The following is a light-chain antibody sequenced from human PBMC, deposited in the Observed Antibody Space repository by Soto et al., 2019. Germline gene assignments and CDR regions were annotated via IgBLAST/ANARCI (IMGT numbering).Light chain of an antibody. Sequence: IVFTQSPATLSLSPGVISTFSCRAIQSVSTYLAWYQQRPGQAPRLLIYDASYRATDIPPRFSGSGSGTDFTLTISSLEPEDFAVYYCQQRRSWPPTITFGQGTRLEI. CDR3: QQRRSWPPTIT. CDR1: QSVSTY. V-gene: IGKV3-11*01. J-gene: IGKJ5*01. CDR2: DAS.